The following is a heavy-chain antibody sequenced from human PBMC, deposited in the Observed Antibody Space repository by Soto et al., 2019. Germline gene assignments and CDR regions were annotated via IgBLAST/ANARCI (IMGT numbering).Heavy chain of an antibody. J-gene: IGHJ5*02. CDR1: GYTFTSYG. V-gene: IGHV1-18*01. Sequence: ASVKVSCKASGYTFTSYGISWVRQAPGQGLEWMGWISAYNGNTNYAQKLQGRVTMTTDTSTSTAYMELRSLRSDDTAVYYCARDPGAFLEWLLYGSTSLLDPWGQGTLVTVSS. D-gene: IGHD3-3*01. CDR3: ARDPGAFLEWLLYGSTSLLDP. CDR2: ISAYNGNT.